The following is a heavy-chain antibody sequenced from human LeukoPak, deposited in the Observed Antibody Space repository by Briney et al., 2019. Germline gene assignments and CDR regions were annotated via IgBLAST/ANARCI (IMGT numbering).Heavy chain of an antibody. V-gene: IGHV4-39*01. CDR3: ARQDYYGSGLDP. CDR2: IYYSGST. J-gene: IGHJ5*02. Sequence: SETLSLTCTVSGGSISSSSYYWGWIRQPPGKGLEWIGSIYYSGSTYYNPSLKSRVTISVDTSKNQFSLKLSSVTAADTAVYYCARQDYYGSGLDPWGQGTLVTVSS. D-gene: IGHD3-10*01. CDR1: GGSISSSSYY.